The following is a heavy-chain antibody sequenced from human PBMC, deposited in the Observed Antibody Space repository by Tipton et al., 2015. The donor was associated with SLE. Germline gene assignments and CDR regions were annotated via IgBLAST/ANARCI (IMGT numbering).Heavy chain of an antibody. J-gene: IGHJ4*02. V-gene: IGHV4-61*02. CDR3: ARGGILPSYYFDC. Sequence: TLSLTCTVSGGSISSGSYYWSWIRQPAGKGLEWIGRIYTSGSTNYNPSLKSRVTISVDTSKNQFSLKLSSVTATDTAVYYCARGGILPSYYFDCWGQGTLVTVSS. CDR1: GGSISSGSYY. CDR2: IYTSGST. D-gene: IGHD3-16*01.